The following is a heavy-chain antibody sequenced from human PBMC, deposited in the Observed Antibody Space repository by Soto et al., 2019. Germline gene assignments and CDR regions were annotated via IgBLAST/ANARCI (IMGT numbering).Heavy chain of an antibody. CDR2: IYYSGST. CDR3: ARAKNSRFDY. CDR1: GGSISSGGYY. V-gene: IGHV4-31*03. Sequence: SETLSLTCTVSGGSISSGGYYWSWIRQHPGKGLEWIGYIYYSGSTYYNPSLKSRVTISVDTSKNQFSLKLSSVTAADTAVYYCARAKNSRFDYWGQGTLVTVSS. J-gene: IGHJ4*02. D-gene: IGHD1-7*01.